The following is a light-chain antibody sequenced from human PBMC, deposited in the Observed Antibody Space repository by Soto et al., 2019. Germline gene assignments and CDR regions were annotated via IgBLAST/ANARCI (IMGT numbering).Light chain of an antibody. CDR1: SRDIGGYDY. CDR3: SSYTTSSQWV. V-gene: IGLV2-14*03. CDR2: DVT. J-gene: IGLJ3*02. Sequence: QSALTQPASVSGSPGQSITISCTGTSRDIGGYDYVSWYRQHPGKAPELIIYDVTNRPSGVSNRFSASKSGNAASLTISGLQADDEADYYCSSYTTSSQWVFGGGTKLTVL.